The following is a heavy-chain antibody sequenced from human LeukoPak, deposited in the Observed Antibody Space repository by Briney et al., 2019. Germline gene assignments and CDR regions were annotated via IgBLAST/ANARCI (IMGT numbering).Heavy chain of an antibody. V-gene: IGHV3-21*01. D-gene: IGHD2-15*01. CDR2: ISSSSSYI. Sequence: PGGSLRLPCAASGFTFSSYSMNWVRQAPGKGLEWVSSISSSSSYIYYADSVKGRFTISRDNAKNSLYLQMNSLRAEDTAVYYCARVGYCSGGSCYSGASEFDYWGQGTLVTVSS. CDR1: GFTFSSYS. J-gene: IGHJ4*02. CDR3: ARVGYCSGGSCYSGASEFDY.